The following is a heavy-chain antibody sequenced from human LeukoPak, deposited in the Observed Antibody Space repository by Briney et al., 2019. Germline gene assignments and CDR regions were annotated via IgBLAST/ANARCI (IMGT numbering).Heavy chain of an antibody. CDR2: IDPSDSYT. V-gene: IGHV5-10-1*01. J-gene: IGHJ3*02. D-gene: IGHD3-9*01. CDR3: ARHVSDILTGHAFDI. Sequence: GESLRISCKASGYSFTSYWISWVRQMPGKGLEWMGRIDPSDSYTNYSPSFQGHVTISADKSISTAYLQWSSLKASDTAMYYCARHVSDILTGHAFDIWGQGTMVTVSS. CDR1: GYSFTSYW.